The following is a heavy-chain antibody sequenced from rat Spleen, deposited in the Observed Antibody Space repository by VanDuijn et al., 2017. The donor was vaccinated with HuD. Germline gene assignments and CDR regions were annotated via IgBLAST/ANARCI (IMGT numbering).Heavy chain of an antibody. J-gene: IGHJ2*01. Sequence: EVQLVESGGGLVQPGRSLKLSCAASGFTFSNYDMAWVRQAPTKGLEWIASISTGGGNTYYRDSVKGRFTISRDNAENTVYLQMNSLRSEDTATYYCAKDKDGGYVMDAWGQGVMVTVSS. CDR2: ISTGGGNT. CDR1: GFTFSNYD. V-gene: IGHV5S13*01. D-gene: IGHD1-11*01. CDR3: AKDKDGGYVMDA.